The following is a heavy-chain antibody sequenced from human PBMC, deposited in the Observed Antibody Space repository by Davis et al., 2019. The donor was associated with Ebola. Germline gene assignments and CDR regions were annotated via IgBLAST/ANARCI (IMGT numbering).Heavy chain of an antibody. CDR1: GGSISSYY. J-gene: IGHJ4*02. CDR2: IYYSGST. Sequence: PSETLSLTCTVSGGSISSYYWSWIRQPPGKGLEWIGYIYYSGSTYYNPSLKSRVTISVDTSKNQFSLKLSSVTAADTAVYYCARVPNEYQLLSPHQPFDYWGQGTLVTVSS. D-gene: IGHD2-2*01. CDR3: ARVPNEYQLLSPHQPFDY. V-gene: IGHV4-59*08.